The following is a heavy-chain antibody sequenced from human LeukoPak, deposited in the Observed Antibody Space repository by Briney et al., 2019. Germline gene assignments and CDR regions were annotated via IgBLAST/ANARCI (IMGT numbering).Heavy chain of an antibody. V-gene: IGHV3-49*04. D-gene: IGHD5-18*01. CDR3: TRGDSYAWY. CDR1: GFTFSAYS. Sequence: GGSLRLSCAASGFTFSAYSMNWVRQAPGKGLEWVGFIRSKAYGGTTEYAASVKGRFTISRDDSKSIAYLQMNSLKTEDTAVYYCTRGDSYAWYWGQGTLVTVSS. J-gene: IGHJ4*02. CDR2: IRSKAYGGTT.